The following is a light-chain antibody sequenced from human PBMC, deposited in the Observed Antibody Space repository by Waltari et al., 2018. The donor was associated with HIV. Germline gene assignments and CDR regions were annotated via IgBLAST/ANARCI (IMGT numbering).Light chain of an antibody. CDR3: QHLNSYPIT. Sequence: DIQLTQSPSFLSASVGDRVNITCRASQAISTYLTWYQQKPGKDPNRLIYSASTLQSGFPSRFSGSGSGTEFTLTVTILQPEDFATYYCQHLNSYPITFGQGTRLEIK. J-gene: IGKJ5*01. V-gene: IGKV1-9*01. CDR2: SAS. CDR1: QAISTY.